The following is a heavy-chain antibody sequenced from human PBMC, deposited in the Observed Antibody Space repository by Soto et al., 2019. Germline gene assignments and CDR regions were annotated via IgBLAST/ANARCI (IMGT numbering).Heavy chain of an antibody. D-gene: IGHD3-16*02. Sequence: EVQLLESGGGLVQPGGSLRLSCAAAGFTFSSYAMSWVRQAPGKGLEWVAAISGSGGSTYYADSVKGRFTISRDNSKNSLYLQMNNLRDEDSAVYYCAKDNPFLADYIWGSYHYFDYWGQGTLVTVSS. J-gene: IGHJ4*02. V-gene: IGHV3-23*01. CDR2: ISGSGGST. CDR1: GFTFSSYA. CDR3: AKDNPFLADYIWGSYHYFDY.